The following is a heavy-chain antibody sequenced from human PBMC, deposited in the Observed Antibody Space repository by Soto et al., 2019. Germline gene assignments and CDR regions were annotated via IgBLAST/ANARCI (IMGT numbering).Heavy chain of an antibody. V-gene: IGHV3-30*18. J-gene: IGHJ5*02. D-gene: IGHD2-15*01. CDR3: AKQADGGGYCSGGSCYSSSWFDP. CDR2: VSYDGSNK. CDR1: GFTFSSSG. Sequence: QVQLVESGGDVVQPGRSLRLSCAASGFTFSSSGMHWVRQAPGKGLEWVAVVSYDGSNKYYADSVKGRFTISRDNSKNTLYLQIKSLGAEDTAVYYCAKQADGGGYCSGGSCYSSSWFDPWGQGTLVTVSS.